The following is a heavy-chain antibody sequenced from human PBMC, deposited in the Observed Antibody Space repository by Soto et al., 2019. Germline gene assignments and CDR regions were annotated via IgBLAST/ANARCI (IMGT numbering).Heavy chain of an antibody. CDR3: ARFTGDYFDY. D-gene: IGHD3-16*01. J-gene: IGHJ4*02. CDR2: IYYSGST. V-gene: IGHV4-59*01. Sequence: LSLTCTVSGGSISSYYWSWIRQPPGKGLEWIGYIYYSGSTNYNPSLKSRVTISVDTSKNQFSLKLSSVTAADTAVYYCARFTGDYFDYWGQGTLVTVSS. CDR1: GGSISSYY.